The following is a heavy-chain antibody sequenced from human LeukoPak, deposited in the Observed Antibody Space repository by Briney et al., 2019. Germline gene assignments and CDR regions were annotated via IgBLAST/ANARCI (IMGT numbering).Heavy chain of an antibody. CDR2: IYHSGST. CDR3: ASSIRYSGYEADY. J-gene: IGHJ4*02. CDR1: GGSISSSNW. D-gene: IGHD5-12*01. Sequence: PSGTLSLTCAVSGGSISSSNWWSWVRQPPGKGLVWIREIYHSGSTNYNPSLKSRVTISVDKSKNQFSLKLSSVTAADTAVYYCASSIRYSGYEADYWGQGTLVTVSS. V-gene: IGHV4-4*02.